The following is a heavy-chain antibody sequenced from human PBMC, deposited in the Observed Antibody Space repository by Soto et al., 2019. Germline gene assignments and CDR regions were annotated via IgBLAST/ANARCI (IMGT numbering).Heavy chain of an antibody. CDR2: ISSSSSTI. D-gene: IGHD1-26*01. CDR1: GFTFSSYS. V-gene: IGHV3-48*01. CDR3: ARESGYYYYMDV. Sequence: GGSLRLSCAASGFTFSSYSVNWVRQAPGKGMEWVSYISSSSSTIYYADSVKGRFTISRDNAKNSLYLQMNSLRAEETAVYYCARESGYYYYMDVWGKGTTVTVSS. J-gene: IGHJ6*03.